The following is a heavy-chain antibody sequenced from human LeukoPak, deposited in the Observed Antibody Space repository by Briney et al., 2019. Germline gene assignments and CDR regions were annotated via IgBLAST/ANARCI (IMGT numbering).Heavy chain of an antibody. CDR1: GYTFTSYG. J-gene: IGHJ5*02. D-gene: IGHD4-11*01. V-gene: IGHV1-18*01. CDR2: ISAYNGNT. CDR3: ARDRPYSGAAHFDP. Sequence: RASVKVSCKASGYTFTSYGISWVRQAPGQGLEWMGWISAYNGNTNYAQKLQGRVTMTTGTSTSTAYMELRSLRSDDTAVYYCARDRPYSGAAHFDPWGQGTLVTVSS.